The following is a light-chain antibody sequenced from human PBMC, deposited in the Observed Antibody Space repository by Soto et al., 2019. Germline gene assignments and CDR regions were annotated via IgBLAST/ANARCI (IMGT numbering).Light chain of an antibody. CDR3: QQDYSTWGLT. J-gene: IGKJ4*02. CDR2: WAS. Sequence: DIVMTQSPDSLAVSLGERATINCKSSQSVLYSSNNKNYLAWYQQKPGQPPKLLIYWASTRESGVPDRFSGSGSGTDFNLTISSLQAEDVAVYYCQQDYSTWGLTFGGGTKVEIK. CDR1: QSVLYSSNNKNY. V-gene: IGKV4-1*01.